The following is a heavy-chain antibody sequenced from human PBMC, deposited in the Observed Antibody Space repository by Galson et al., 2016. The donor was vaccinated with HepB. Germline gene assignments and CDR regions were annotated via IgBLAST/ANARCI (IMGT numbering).Heavy chain of an antibody. Sequence: SVKVSCKASGYTFTSHYIHWVRQAPGQGLEWMGIINPSGGSTSYAQKFQGRVTMTRDTSTSTVYMELSSLRSDDTAVYYCARGAAVAASRYGLDIWDQGTTVIVSS. D-gene: IGHD6-19*01. J-gene: IGHJ6*02. CDR2: INPSGGST. V-gene: IGHV1-46*01. CDR1: GYTFTSHY. CDR3: ARGAAVAASRYGLDI.